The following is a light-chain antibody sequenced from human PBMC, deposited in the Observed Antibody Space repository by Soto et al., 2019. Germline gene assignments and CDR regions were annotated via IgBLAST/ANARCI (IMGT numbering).Light chain of an antibody. CDR1: QTVTGSY. J-gene: IGKJ5*01. V-gene: IGKV3-20*01. CDR3: QQYYSYPTT. CDR2: GAS. Sequence: EIVLTQSPGTLSLSPGERATLSCRASQTVTGSYLAWYQQKPGQAPRLLIYGASNRATGIPDRFSGSGSGTDFTLTISRLEPEDFAVYYCQQYYSYPTTFGQGTRLEHK.